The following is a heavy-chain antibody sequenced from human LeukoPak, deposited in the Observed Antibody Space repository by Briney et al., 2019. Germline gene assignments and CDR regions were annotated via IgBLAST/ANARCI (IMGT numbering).Heavy chain of an antibody. CDR3: ARALGVISLYYFDY. J-gene: IGHJ4*02. V-gene: IGHV4-30-2*01. D-gene: IGHD3-3*02. CDR1: GGSISSGGYY. Sequence: SETLSLTCTVSGGSISSGGYYWSWIRQPPGKGLEWIGYIYHSGSTYYNPSLKSRVTISVDWSKNQFSLKLSSVTAADTAVYYCARALGVISLYYFDYWGQGTLVTVSS. CDR2: IYHSGST.